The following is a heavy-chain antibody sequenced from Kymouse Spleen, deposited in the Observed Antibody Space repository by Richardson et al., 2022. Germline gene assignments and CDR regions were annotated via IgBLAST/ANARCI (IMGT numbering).Heavy chain of an antibody. CDR2: ISYDGSNK. Sequence: QVQLVESGGGVVQPGRSLRLSCAASGFTFSSYGMHWVRQAPGKGLEWVAVISYDGSNKYYADSVKGRFTISRDNSKNTLYLQMNSLRAEDTAVYYCAKDSYYDILTGYSPYYYYYYGMDVWGQGTTVTVSS. V-gene: IGHV3-30*18. J-gene: IGHJ6*02. D-gene: IGHD3-9*01. CDR1: GFTFSSYG. CDR3: AKDSYYDILTGYSPYYYYYYGMDV.